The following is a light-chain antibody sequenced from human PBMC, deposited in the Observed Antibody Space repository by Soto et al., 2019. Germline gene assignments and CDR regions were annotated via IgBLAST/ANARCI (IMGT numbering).Light chain of an antibody. CDR3: QQSDSTPYT. CDR1: QTISTY. J-gene: IGKJ2*01. CDR2: DAS. V-gene: IGKV1-39*01. Sequence: IQMPQSPSSLSASLGDSVTITCRASQTISTYLNWYQQKPGKAPRLLIYDASSLLSGVPSRFSGSGSGTDFTLTIASLQPEDFSTYYCQQSDSTPYTLGQGTKVDIK.